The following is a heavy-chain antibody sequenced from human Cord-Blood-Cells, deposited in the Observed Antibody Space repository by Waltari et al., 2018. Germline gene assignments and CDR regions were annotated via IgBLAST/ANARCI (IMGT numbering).Heavy chain of an antibody. CDR3: ARPGIAARLGDCYFDL. CDR1: GGSIRSSSYY. J-gene: IGHJ2*01. Sequence: QLQLQESGPGLVKPSETLSLTCTVSGGSIRSSSYYWGWLRKPPGKGLAWIGRIYYSGTTYYNPSLKSRVTISVDTSKNQFSLKLSAVTAADTAVYYCARPGIAARLGDCYFDLWGRGTLVTVSS. D-gene: IGHD6-6*01. V-gene: IGHV4-39*01. CDR2: IYYSGTT.